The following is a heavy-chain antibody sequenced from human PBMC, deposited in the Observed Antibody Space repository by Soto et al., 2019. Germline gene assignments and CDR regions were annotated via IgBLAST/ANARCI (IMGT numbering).Heavy chain of an antibody. V-gene: IGHV3-30-3*01. J-gene: IGHJ6*02. CDR3: AREEDYDILTGPPYYYYGMDV. CDR1: GFTFSSYA. Sequence: GGSRRLSCAASGFTFSSYAMHWVRQAPGKGLEWVAVISYDGSNKYYANSVKGRFTISRDNSKNTLYLQMNSLRAEDTAVYYCAREEDYDILTGPPYYYYGMDVWGQGTTVTVSS. CDR2: ISYDGSNK. D-gene: IGHD3-9*01.